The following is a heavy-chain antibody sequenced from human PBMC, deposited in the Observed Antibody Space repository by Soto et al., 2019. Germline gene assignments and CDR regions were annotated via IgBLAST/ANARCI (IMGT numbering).Heavy chain of an antibody. Sequence: EVQLVQSGAEVKKPGESLRISCKGSGYNFSNYWISWVRQMPGKGLEWMGRIDPSDSYTNYSPSFQGHVTISVDTPVSTAYLQWSSLKASDTAIYYCARPRGYSGYDRYYYYAMAVWGQGTTVTVSS. CDR1: GYNFSNYW. V-gene: IGHV5-10-1*03. J-gene: IGHJ6*02. D-gene: IGHD5-12*01. CDR2: IDPSDSYT. CDR3: ARPRGYSGYDRYYYYAMAV.